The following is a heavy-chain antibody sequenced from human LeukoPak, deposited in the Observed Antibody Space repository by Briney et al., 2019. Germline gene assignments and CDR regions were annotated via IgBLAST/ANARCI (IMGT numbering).Heavy chain of an antibody. CDR1: GGSFSGYY. Sequence: SETLSLTCAVYGGSFSGYYWSWIRQPPGKGLEWIGEINHSGSTNYNPSLKSRVTISVDTSKNQFSLKLSSVTAADTAVYYCARLYGSGWRSDAFDIWGQGTMVTVSS. D-gene: IGHD6-19*01. CDR2: INHSGST. CDR3: ARLYGSGWRSDAFDI. V-gene: IGHV4-34*01. J-gene: IGHJ3*02.